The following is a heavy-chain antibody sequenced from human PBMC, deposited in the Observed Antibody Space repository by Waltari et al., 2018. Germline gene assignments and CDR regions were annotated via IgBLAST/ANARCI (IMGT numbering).Heavy chain of an antibody. Sequence: EVQLVESGGALVQPGGSLRLSCATSGFTFSTSWMHWVRQVPGKGLMWVAHIESDERRTTYAESVKGRFTISRDNAKNTVYLQMNSLRDEDTAVYYCVRDEPGDGLDYWGQGTLVTVSS. CDR2: IESDERRT. V-gene: IGHV3-74*03. D-gene: IGHD7-27*01. J-gene: IGHJ4*02. CDR3: VRDEPGDGLDY. CDR1: GFTFSTSW.